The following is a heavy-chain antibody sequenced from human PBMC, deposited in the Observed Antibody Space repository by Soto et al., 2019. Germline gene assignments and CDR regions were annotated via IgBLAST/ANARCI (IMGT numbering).Heavy chain of an antibody. CDR2: IWYDGSKK. CDR3: ASEYCSGGRCYYYGMDV. CDR1: GFTFSSYG. J-gene: IGHJ6*02. Sequence: QVQLVESGGGVVQPGRSLRLSCAASGFTFSSYGMHWVRQAPGKGLEWVAVIWYDGSKKYYADSVKGRVTISRDNSKTALYLQMNSLRAEDTAVYYCASEYCSGGRCYYYGMDVWGQGTTVTVSS. V-gene: IGHV3-33*01. D-gene: IGHD2-15*01.